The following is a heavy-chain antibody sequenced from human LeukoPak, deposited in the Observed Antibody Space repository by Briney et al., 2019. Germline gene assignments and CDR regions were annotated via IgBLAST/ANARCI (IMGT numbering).Heavy chain of an antibody. CDR3: ARFPDSSSSGSDY. J-gene: IGHJ4*02. Sequence: ASVKVSCKASGYTFTGYYMHWVRQAPGQGLEWMGWINPNSGGTNYAQKFQGRITMTRDTSISTAYMELSRLRSDDTAVYYCARFPDSSSSGSDYWGQGTLVTVSS. D-gene: IGHD6-6*01. CDR2: INPNSGGT. V-gene: IGHV1-2*02. CDR1: GYTFTGYY.